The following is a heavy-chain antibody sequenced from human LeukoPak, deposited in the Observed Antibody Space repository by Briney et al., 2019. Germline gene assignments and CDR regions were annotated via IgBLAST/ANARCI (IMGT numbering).Heavy chain of an antibody. J-gene: IGHJ3*02. CDR2: INWNGGST. D-gene: IGHD3-3*01. CDR3: ARQLRFLEWRKNDAFDI. V-gene: IGHV3-20*04. Sequence: RTGGSLRLSCAASGFTFSSYWMSWVRQAPGKGLEWVSGINWNGGSTGYADSVKGRFTISRDNAKNSLYLQMNSLRAEDTALYYCARQLRFLEWRKNDAFDIWGQGTMVTVSS. CDR1: GFTFSSYW.